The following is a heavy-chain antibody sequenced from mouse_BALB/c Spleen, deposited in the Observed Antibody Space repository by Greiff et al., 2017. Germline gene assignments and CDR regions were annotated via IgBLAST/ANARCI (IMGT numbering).Heavy chain of an antibody. CDR1: GFTFSSYA. D-gene: IGHD4-1*01. Sequence: EVQRVESGGGLVKPGGSLKLSCAASGFTFSSYAMSWVRQTPEKRLEWVATISDGGSYTYYPDSVKGRFTISRDNAKNNLYLQMSSLKSEDTAMYYCARDEGLMTGTSWFAYWGQGTLVTVSA. V-gene: IGHV5-4*01. CDR2: ISDGGSYT. CDR3: ARDEGLMTGTSWFAY. J-gene: IGHJ3*01.